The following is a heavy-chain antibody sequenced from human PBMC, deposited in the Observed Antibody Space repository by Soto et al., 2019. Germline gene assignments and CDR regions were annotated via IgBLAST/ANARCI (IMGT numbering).Heavy chain of an antibody. J-gene: IGHJ3*02. V-gene: IGHV1-18*01. CDR2: ISADNGNT. CDR3: ARAFWFGESSI. D-gene: IGHD3-10*01. CDR1: GYTFTKYG. Sequence: QVRLVQSGAEVKKPGSSVKVSRKASGYTFTKYGISWVRQVPGQGLEWMGWISADNGNTNYAQKLQGRVTMTTDTSTSTAYMELRSLRSDDTAVYYCARAFWFGESSIWGQGTMVTVSS.